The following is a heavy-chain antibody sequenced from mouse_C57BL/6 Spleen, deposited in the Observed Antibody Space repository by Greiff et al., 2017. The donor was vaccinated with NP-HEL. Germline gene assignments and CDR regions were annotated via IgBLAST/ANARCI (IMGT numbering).Heavy chain of an antibody. V-gene: IGHV1-52*01. Sequence: QVQLQQSGAELVRPGSSVKLSCKASGYTFTSYWMHWVKQRPIQGLEWIGNIDPSDSETHYNQKFKDKATLTVDKSSSTAYMQLSSLTSEDSAVYYCARSGYGYDGRGAMDYWGQGTSVTVSS. CDR2: IDPSDSET. CDR1: GYTFTSYW. CDR3: ARSGYGYDGRGAMDY. D-gene: IGHD2-2*01. J-gene: IGHJ4*01.